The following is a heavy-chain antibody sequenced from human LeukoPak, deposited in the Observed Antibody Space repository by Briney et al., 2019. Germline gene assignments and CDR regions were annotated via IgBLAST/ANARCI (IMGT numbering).Heavy chain of an antibody. CDR3: AREFYGYSSGWYPAY. Sequence: ASVKVSCKASGYTFTGYYMHWVRQAPGQGLEWMGWINPNSGGTNYAQKFQGRVTMTRDTSISTAYMELSRLRSDDTAVYYCAREFYGYSSGWYPAYWGQGTLVTVSS. J-gene: IGHJ4*02. V-gene: IGHV1-2*02. D-gene: IGHD6-19*01. CDR2: INPNSGGT. CDR1: GYTFTGYY.